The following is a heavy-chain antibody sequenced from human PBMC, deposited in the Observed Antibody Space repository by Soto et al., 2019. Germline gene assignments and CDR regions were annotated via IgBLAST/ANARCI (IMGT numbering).Heavy chain of an antibody. Sequence: GESLKISCKGSGYSFTSYWIGWVRQMPGKGLEWMGIIYPGDSDTRYSPSFQGQVTISADKSISTAYLQMNSLRAEDTAVYYCARDFSISTSCMRPVCYYYYGMDVWGQGTTVTVSS. V-gene: IGHV5-51*01. D-gene: IGHD2-2*01. CDR2: IYPGDSDT. J-gene: IGHJ6*02. CDR3: ARDFSISTSCMRPVCYYYYGMDV. CDR1: GYSFTSYW.